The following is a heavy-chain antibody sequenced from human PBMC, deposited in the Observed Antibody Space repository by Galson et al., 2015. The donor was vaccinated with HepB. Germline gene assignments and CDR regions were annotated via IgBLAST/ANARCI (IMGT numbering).Heavy chain of an antibody. D-gene: IGHD5-12*01. CDR1: GFASGFTFSHYR. V-gene: IGHV3-7*01. Sequence: SLRLSCAASGFASGFTFSHYRMSWVRQAPGKGLEWVADINQDGSEKSYVDSMKGRFTISRDNANNSLYLQMNSLRADDTAIYYCARLIRGFSGFDWSFYYYMDVWGKGTTVTVAS. J-gene: IGHJ6*03. CDR2: INQDGSEK. CDR3: ARLIRGFSGFDWSFYYYMDV.